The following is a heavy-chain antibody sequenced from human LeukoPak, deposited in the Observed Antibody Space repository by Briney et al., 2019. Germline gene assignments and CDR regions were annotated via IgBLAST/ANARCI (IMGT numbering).Heavy chain of an antibody. V-gene: IGHV3-30*02. J-gene: IGHJ4*02. CDR3: AEDGSYGSLEY. D-gene: IGHD5-18*01. CDR2: IWYDGSNK. CDR1: GFTFSSYG. Sequence: PGGSLRLSCAASGFTFSSYGMHWVRQAPGKGLEWVAVIWYDGSNKYHADSVKGRFTISRDNSKNTLYLQMNSLRAEDTAVYYCAEDGSYGSLEYWGQGTLVTVSS.